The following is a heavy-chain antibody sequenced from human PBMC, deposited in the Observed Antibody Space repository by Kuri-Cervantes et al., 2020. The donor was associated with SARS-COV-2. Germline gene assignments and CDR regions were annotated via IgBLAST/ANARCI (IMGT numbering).Heavy chain of an antibody. Sequence: GESLKISCAASGFNFSRTDMHWVRQAPGKGLEWVAVISYDGKNKKCIASGKGRFTISRDNSQNTLYLHMKSLRSVDTAMYYCAKDRVGVQDFWGQGTLVTVSS. V-gene: IGHV3-30*18. CDR2: ISYDGKNK. J-gene: IGHJ4*02. D-gene: IGHD2-8*01. CDR3: AKDRVGVQDF. CDR1: GFNFSRTD.